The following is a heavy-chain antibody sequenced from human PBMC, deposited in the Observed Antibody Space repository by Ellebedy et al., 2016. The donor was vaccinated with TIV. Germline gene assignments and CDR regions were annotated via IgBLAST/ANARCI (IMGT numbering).Heavy chain of an antibody. CDR3: ARGATRGTYYYYYYGMDV. CDR1: GGSFSGYY. Sequence: SETLSLTXAVYGGSFSGYYWSWIRQPPGKGLEWIGEINHSGSTNYNPSLKSRVTISVDTSKNQFSLKLSSVTAADTAVYYCARGATRGTYYYYYYGMDVWGQGTTVTVSS. CDR2: INHSGST. V-gene: IGHV4-34*01. J-gene: IGHJ6*02. D-gene: IGHD5-12*01.